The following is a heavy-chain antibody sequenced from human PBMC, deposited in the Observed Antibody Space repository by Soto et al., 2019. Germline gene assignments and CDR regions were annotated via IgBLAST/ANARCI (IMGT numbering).Heavy chain of an antibody. Sequence: QVQLQQWGAGLLKPSETLSLTCAVYGGSFSGYYWSWIRQPPGKGLEWIGEINHSGSTNYNPSLKSRVTISVDTSKNQFSLKLSSVTAADTAVYYCASLERADFWSGYYKGDYFDYWGQGTLVTVSS. D-gene: IGHD3-3*01. CDR2: INHSGST. CDR3: ASLERADFWSGYYKGDYFDY. CDR1: GGSFSGYY. V-gene: IGHV4-34*01. J-gene: IGHJ4*02.